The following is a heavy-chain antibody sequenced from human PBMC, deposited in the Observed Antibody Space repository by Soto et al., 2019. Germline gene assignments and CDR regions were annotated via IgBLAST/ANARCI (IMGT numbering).Heavy chain of an antibody. CDR1: GGTFSSYA. D-gene: IGHD2-15*01. Sequence: SVKVSCKASGGTFSSYAISWVRQAPGQGLEWMGGIIPIFGTANYAQKFQGRVTITADESTSTAYMELSSLRSEDTAVYYCARDLWNIVVSISQDAFDIWGQGTMVTVS. CDR2: IIPIFGTA. CDR3: ARDLWNIVVSISQDAFDI. J-gene: IGHJ3*02. V-gene: IGHV1-69*13.